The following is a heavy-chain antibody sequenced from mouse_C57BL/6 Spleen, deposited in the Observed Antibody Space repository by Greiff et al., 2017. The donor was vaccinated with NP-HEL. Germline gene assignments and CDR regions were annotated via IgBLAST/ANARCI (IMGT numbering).Heavy chain of an antibody. CDR1: GYTFTSYW. D-gene: IGHD2-1*01. Sequence: QVQLQQPGAELVRPGSSVKLSCKASGYTFTSYWMHWVKQRPIQGLEWIGNIDPSDSETHYNQKFKDKATLTVDKSSSTAYMQLSSLTSEDSAVYYCARSDYGNSYWYFDVWAQGPRSPSPQ. V-gene: IGHV1-52*01. CDR3: ARSDYGNSYWYFDV. J-gene: IGHJ1*03. CDR2: IDPSDSET.